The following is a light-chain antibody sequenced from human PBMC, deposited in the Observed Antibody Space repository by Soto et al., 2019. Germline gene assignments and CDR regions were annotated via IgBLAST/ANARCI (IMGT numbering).Light chain of an antibody. V-gene: IGKV3-20*01. J-gene: IGKJ3*01. CDR2: GAS. CDR1: QTFSSY. Sequence: EIVLTQSPGTLSLSPGARATLSCRASQTFSSYLAWYQQKPGQAPRLLIYGASSRATGIPDRFSGSGSGTDFTLTISRMEPEDVAVYYCQQYGSSPPFTFGPGTKVDIK. CDR3: QQYGSSPPFT.